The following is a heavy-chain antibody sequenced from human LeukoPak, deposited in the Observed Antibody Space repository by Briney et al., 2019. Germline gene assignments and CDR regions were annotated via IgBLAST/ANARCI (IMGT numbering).Heavy chain of an antibody. CDR2: INSDGSGT. D-gene: IGHD3-22*01. CDR3: ARGTPYYYDSSGASPPLY. J-gene: IGHJ4*02. CDR1: GFTFSSYW. Sequence: GGSLRLSCAASGFTFSSYWMHWVRQAPGKGLVWVSRINSDGSGTSYADSVKGRFTISRDNAKNTLYLQMNSLRAEDTAVYYCARGTPYYYDSSGASPPLYWGQGTLVTVSS. V-gene: IGHV3-74*01.